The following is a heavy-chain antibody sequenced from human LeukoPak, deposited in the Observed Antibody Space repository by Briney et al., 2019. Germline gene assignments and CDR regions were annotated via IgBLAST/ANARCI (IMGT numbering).Heavy chain of an antibody. Sequence: GGSLRLSCAASGFTVSSNYMSWVRQAPGKGLEWVSVIYSGGSTYYADSVKGRFTISRDNSKNTLYLQMNSLRAEDTAVYYCARGLGYSSGWYYFDYWGQGTLVTVSS. CDR2: IYSGGST. J-gene: IGHJ4*02. CDR1: GFTVSSNY. V-gene: IGHV3-53*01. D-gene: IGHD6-19*01. CDR3: ARGLGYSSGWYYFDY.